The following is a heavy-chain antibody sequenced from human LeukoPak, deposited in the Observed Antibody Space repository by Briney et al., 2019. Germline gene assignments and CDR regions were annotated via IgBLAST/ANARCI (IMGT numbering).Heavy chain of an antibody. V-gene: IGHV4-59*01. CDR2: IYYSGGT. Sequence: PSETLSLTCTVSGGSISSYYWSWIRQPPGKGLEWIGYIYYSGGTNYNPSLKSRVTISVDTSKNQFSLKLSSVTAADTAVYYCARVELGRDLAFDYWGQGTPVTVSS. CDR1: GGSISSYY. D-gene: IGHD7-27*01. J-gene: IGHJ4*02. CDR3: ARVELGRDLAFDY.